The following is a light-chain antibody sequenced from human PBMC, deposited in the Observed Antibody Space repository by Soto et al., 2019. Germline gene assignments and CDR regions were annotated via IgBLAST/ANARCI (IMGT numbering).Light chain of an antibody. Sequence: EIVLTQSPGTLSLSPGERATLSCRASQSVSSSYLAWYQQKPGQAPRLLIYGASSRATGIPDRFSGSGSGTDSTLNISRLEPEDFAVYYCQQYGSSPRTFGQGTKVEIK. CDR1: QSVSSSY. CDR3: QQYGSSPRT. J-gene: IGKJ1*01. V-gene: IGKV3-20*01. CDR2: GAS.